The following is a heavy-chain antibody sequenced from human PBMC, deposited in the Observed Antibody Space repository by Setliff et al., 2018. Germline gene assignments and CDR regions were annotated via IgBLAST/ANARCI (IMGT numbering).Heavy chain of an antibody. CDR1: GYSISSDHY. D-gene: IGHD6-6*01. CDR2: INYSGIT. J-gene: IGHJ4*02. CDR3: ARGRIAERPEAIDY. V-gene: IGHV4-38-2*01. Sequence: KPSETLSLTCAVSGYSISSDHYWGWIRQPPGKGLEWIGSINYSGITDYKPSLKSRLTMSVDTSRNQFSLNLGSVTAADTGVYYCARGRIAERPEAIDYWGQGTPVTVSS.